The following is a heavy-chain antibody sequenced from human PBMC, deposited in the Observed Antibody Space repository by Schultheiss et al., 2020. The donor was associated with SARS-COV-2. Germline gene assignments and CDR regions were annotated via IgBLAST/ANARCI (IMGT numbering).Heavy chain of an antibody. J-gene: IGHJ4*02. V-gene: IGHV3-21*01. Sequence: GGSLRLSCAASGFTFSSYWMSWVRQAPGKGLEWVSSISSSSSYTNYADSVKGRFTISRDNAKNSLYLQMNSLRAEDTAVYYCVKDWGLLDGDYWGQGTLVTVSS. CDR1: GFTFSSYW. D-gene: IGHD3-16*01. CDR3: VKDWGLLDGDY. CDR2: ISSSSSYT.